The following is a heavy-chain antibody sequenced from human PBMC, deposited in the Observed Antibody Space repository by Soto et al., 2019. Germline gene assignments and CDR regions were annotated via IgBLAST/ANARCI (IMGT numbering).Heavy chain of an antibody. CDR2: ISPGSRYP. Sequence: GGSLRLSCAASGFTFSSYAMSWTRQAPGKGLEWLSYISPGSRYPAYADSVKGRFTISRDNAKRSLYLQMMSLTAEDTAIYYCVRGGGGGLFDPWGQGTMVTVS. D-gene: IGHD2-15*01. V-gene: IGHV3-11*06. J-gene: IGHJ5*02. CDR3: VRGGGGGLFDP. CDR1: GFTFSSYA.